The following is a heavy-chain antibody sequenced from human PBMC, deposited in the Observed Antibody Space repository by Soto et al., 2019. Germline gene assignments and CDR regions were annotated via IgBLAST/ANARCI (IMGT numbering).Heavy chain of an antibody. CDR1: GYTFIDYY. CDR3: ARVSHGTNWTFDS. Sequence: QVQLVQSGAEVKKPGASVKVSCEASGYTFIDYYMHWVRQAPGQGFEWMGRISPKSGGTNYAQKFQGRVTMTWDTSITTVNMEMRRLRPADTAVYYCARVSHGTNWTFDSWGQGTLVTVSS. J-gene: IGHJ4*02. V-gene: IGHV1-2*02. CDR2: ISPKSGGT. D-gene: IGHD2-8*01.